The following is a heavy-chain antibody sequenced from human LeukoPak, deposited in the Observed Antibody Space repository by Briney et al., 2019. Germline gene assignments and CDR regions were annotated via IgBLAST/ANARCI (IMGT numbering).Heavy chain of an antibody. Sequence: ASVKVSCKASGYTFTGYYMHWVRQAPGQGLEWMGWINPNSGGTNYAQKFQGRVTMTRDTSISTAYMELSRLRSDDTAVYYCARELELRGFDAFDIWGQGTMVTVSS. V-gene: IGHV1-2*02. CDR2: INPNSGGT. CDR3: ARELELRGFDAFDI. CDR1: GYTFTGYY. J-gene: IGHJ3*02. D-gene: IGHD1-7*01.